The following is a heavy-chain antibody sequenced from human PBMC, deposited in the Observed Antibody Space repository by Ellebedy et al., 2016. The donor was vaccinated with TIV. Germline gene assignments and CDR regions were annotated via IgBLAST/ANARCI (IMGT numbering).Heavy chain of an antibody. Sequence: AASVKVSCKASGYTFTAYYMFWVRQAPGQGLEWMGWINPNTGGTNYAQKFQGRVTMTRDTSISTAYMELSSLRSEDTAVYYCAAENHYDSSGLGDYWGQGTLVTVSS. J-gene: IGHJ4*02. CDR3: AAENHYDSSGLGDY. V-gene: IGHV1-2*02. CDR2: INPNTGGT. D-gene: IGHD3-22*01. CDR1: GYTFTAYY.